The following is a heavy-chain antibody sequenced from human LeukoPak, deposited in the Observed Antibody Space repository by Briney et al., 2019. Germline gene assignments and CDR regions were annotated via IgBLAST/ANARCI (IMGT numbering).Heavy chain of an antibody. J-gene: IGHJ3*02. Sequence: RTSETLSLTCTVSGYSISSGYYWGWIRQPPGKGLEWIGSIYHSGSTQYDSSLKSRVTVSADTSKNQFSLKLKSVTAADTAVYYCARGLVGGAFDIWGQGTMVIVSS. D-gene: IGHD4-11*01. V-gene: IGHV4-38-2*02. CDR2: IYHSGST. CDR1: GYSISSGYY. CDR3: ARGLVGGAFDI.